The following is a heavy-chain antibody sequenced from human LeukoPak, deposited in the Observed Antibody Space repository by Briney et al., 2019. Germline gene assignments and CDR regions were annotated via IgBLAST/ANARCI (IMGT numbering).Heavy chain of an antibody. Sequence: PGGSLRLSCAASGFTFSTYWMHWVRQAPGKXLEWVAVIWYDGSNKYYADSVKGRFTISRDNSKNTLYLQMNSLRAEDTAVYYCARTYYYDSSGYYALGYWGQGTLVTVSS. J-gene: IGHJ4*02. V-gene: IGHV3-33*08. CDR3: ARTYYYDSSGYYALGY. CDR2: IWYDGSNK. D-gene: IGHD3-22*01. CDR1: GFTFSTYW.